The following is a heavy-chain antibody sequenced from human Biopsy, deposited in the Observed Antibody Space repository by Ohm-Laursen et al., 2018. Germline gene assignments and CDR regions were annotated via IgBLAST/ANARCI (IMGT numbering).Heavy chain of an antibody. V-gene: IGHV1-2*02. CDR3: ARGRRHCSGTCSRWYFDL. J-gene: IGHJ2*01. CDR1: GYTFTAFS. D-gene: IGHD2-2*01. Sequence: ASVKVSCKPSGYTFTAFSVHWLRQAPGQGLEWMGWINPKSGDSDYPQNFQGRVSMTRDTSISTAYMDLSRLRSDDTAVYYCARGRRHCSGTCSRWYFDLWGRGTLVTVSS. CDR2: INPKSGDS.